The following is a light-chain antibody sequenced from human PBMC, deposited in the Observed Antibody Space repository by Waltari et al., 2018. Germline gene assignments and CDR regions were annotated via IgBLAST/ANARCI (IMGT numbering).Light chain of an antibody. CDR3: NSRDTRGNHFVV. J-gene: IGLJ2*01. CDR2: DKD. V-gene: IGLV3-19*01. CDR1: HLRSYY. Sequence: SSELTQDPAVSVALGPTVRITCQGDHLRSYYVSWYQQKPGQAPMLVIYDKDNRPSGIPERFSGSSSGNIASLTITGAQAEDEADYYCNSRDTRGNHFVVFGGGTKLTVL.